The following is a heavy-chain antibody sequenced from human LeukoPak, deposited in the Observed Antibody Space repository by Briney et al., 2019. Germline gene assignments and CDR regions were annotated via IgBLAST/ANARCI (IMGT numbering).Heavy chain of an antibody. CDR2: IYSGGST. CDR1: GFTVSSNY. J-gene: IGHJ6*02. CDR3: ARGRDFWSGYSPRYYGMDV. Sequence: SGRSLRLSCAASGFTVSSNYMSWVRQAPGKGLEWVSVIYSGGSTYYADSVKGRFTISRDNSKNTLYLQMNSLRAEDTAVYYCARGRDFWSGYSPRYYGMDVWGQGTTVTVSS. D-gene: IGHD3-3*01. V-gene: IGHV3-66*01.